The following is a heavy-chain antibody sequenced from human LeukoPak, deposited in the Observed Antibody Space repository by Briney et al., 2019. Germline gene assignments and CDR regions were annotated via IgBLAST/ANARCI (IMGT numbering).Heavy chain of an antibody. CDR2: ISAYNGNT. CDR1: GYTLNSYG. J-gene: IGHJ4*02. D-gene: IGHD3-22*01. CDR3: AREGTYDSSGYPDY. V-gene: IGHV1-18*01. Sequence: ASVNVSCKASGYTLNSYGISGVRQAPGQGLEGMGWISAYNGNTKYAQKLQGRVTMTTDTSTRTAYMELRSLRSDATAVYYCAREGTYDSSGYPDYWGQGTLVTVSS.